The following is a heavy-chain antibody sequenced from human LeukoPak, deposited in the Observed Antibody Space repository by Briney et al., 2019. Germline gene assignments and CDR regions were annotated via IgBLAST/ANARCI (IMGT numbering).Heavy chain of an antibody. CDR2: IYPGDSDT. D-gene: IGHD6-6*01. Sequence: GESLKISCKGSGYSFTSYWIGWVRQMPGKGLEWMGIIYPGDSDTSYSPSFQGQVTISADKSISTAYLQWSSLKASDTAMYYCARRGEQLVLGIDYWGQGTLVTVSS. CDR1: GYSFTSYW. CDR3: ARRGEQLVLGIDY. J-gene: IGHJ4*02. V-gene: IGHV5-51*01.